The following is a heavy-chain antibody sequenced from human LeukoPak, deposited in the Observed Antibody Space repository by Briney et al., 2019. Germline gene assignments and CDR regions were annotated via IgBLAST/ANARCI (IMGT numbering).Heavy chain of an antibody. Sequence: KPSETLSLTCTVSGGSISSYYWSWIRQPAGKGLEWIGRIYTSGSTNYNPSLKSRVTMSVDTSKNQFSLKLNSVTAADTAVYYCARELRTGTSYNWFDPWGQGTLVTVSS. CDR2: IYTSGST. CDR3: ARELRTGTSYNWFDP. V-gene: IGHV4-4*07. J-gene: IGHJ5*02. CDR1: GGSISSYY. D-gene: IGHD1-1*01.